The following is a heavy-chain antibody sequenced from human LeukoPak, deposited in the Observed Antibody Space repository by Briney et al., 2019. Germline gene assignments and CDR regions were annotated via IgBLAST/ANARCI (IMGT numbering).Heavy chain of an antibody. CDR1: GFTFSSYE. CDR3: ARLIVPAAMLDWFDP. J-gene: IGHJ5*02. D-gene: IGHD2-2*01. V-gene: IGHV3-48*03. CDR2: ISSSGSTT. Sequence: GGSLRLSCAASGFTFSSYEMNWVRQAPGKGLEWVSYISSSGSTTYYADSVKGRFTISRDNAKNSLYLQMNSLRAEDTAVYYCARLIVPAAMLDWFDPWGQGTLVTVSS.